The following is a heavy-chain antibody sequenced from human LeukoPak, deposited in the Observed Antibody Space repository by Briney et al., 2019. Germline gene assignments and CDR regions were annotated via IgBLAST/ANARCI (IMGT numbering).Heavy chain of an antibody. V-gene: IGHV3-74*01. CDR2: INSDGSST. J-gene: IGHJ4*02. CDR1: GFTFSSYW. D-gene: IGHD1-1*01. Sequence: GGSLRLSCAASGFTFSSYWMHWVRQAPGKGLVWVSHINSDGSSTTYADSVKGRFTISRDNAKNTLYLQTDSLRAEDTAVYYCTRGLYWNDYWGQGTLVTVSS. CDR3: TRGLYWNDY.